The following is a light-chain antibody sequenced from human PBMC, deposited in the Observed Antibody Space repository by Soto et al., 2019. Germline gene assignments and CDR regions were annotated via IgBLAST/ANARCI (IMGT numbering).Light chain of an antibody. J-gene: IGKJ1*01. CDR1: QSVSTSH. V-gene: IGKV3-20*01. Sequence: EIVLTQSPGTLSLSPGESATLSCRASQSVSTSHLAWYQQKPVLPPRLLICGASSRATGIPDRFSGSGSGTDFTLTISRLEREDFAVYYCQQNGTAQTFGQGTKVELK. CDR2: GAS. CDR3: QQNGTAQT.